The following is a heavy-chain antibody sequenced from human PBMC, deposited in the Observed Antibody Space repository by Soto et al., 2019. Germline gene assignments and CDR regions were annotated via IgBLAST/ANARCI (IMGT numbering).Heavy chain of an antibody. CDR2: IYYSGST. Sequence: SSETLSLTCSVSGDSISTYYWSWIRQPPGKGLEWIGYIYYSGSTTYNPSLKSRVTMSVDTSKNQLSLKVNSVTAADTAVYYCARVRDYGLGTNRHYYGMDVWGQGTTVTVSS. CDR3: ARVRDYGLGTNRHYYGMDV. D-gene: IGHD3-10*01. J-gene: IGHJ6*02. V-gene: IGHV4-59*01. CDR1: GDSISTYY.